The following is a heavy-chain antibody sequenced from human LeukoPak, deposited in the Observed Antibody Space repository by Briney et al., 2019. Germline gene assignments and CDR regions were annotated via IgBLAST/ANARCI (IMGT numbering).Heavy chain of an antibody. J-gene: IGHJ5*02. D-gene: IGHD3-16*01. CDR3: ARVGGS. CDR1: GFTFNTYA. V-gene: IGHV3-21*01. CDR2: ISSSSSYI. Sequence: GGSLRLSCVVSGFTFNTYAMSWVRQAPGKGLEWVSSISSSSSYIYYADSVKGRFTISRDNAKNSLYLQMNSLRAEDTAVYYCARVGGSWGQGTLVTVSS.